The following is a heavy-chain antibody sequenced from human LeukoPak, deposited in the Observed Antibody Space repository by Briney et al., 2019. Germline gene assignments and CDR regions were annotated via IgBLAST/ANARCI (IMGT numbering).Heavy chain of an antibody. J-gene: IGHJ5*02. CDR3: AREDSWVAEIGATIGSRWFDP. D-gene: IGHD5-24*01. Sequence: GGSLRLSCAASGFTPSSYEMNWVRQAPGKGLEWVSYISSTGTTVFYPDSVKGRFTISRDNAKNSLYLQMNSLRVEDTAVYYCAREDSWVAEIGATIGSRWFDPWGQGTLVTVSS. V-gene: IGHV3-48*03. CDR2: ISSTGTTV. CDR1: GFTPSSYE.